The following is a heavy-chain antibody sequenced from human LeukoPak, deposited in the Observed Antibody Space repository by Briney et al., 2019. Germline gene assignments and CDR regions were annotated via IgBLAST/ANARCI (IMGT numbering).Heavy chain of an antibody. J-gene: IGHJ4*02. Sequence: SETLSLTCTVSGGSISSYYWSWIRQPPGKGLEWIGYIYYSGSTNYNPSLKSRVTISVDTSKNQFSLKLGSVTAADTAVYYCARVQDDYGDYFDYWGQGTLVTVSS. D-gene: IGHD4-17*01. V-gene: IGHV4-59*01. CDR1: GGSISSYY. CDR3: ARVQDDYGDYFDY. CDR2: IYYSGST.